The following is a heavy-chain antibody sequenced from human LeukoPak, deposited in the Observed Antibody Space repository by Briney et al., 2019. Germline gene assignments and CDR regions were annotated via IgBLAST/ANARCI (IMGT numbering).Heavy chain of an antibody. CDR2: IYYSGST. J-gene: IGHJ4*02. Sequence: PSETLSLTCTVSGYSISSGYYWGWIRQPPGKGLEWIGSIYYSGSTYYNPSLKSRVTISVDTSKNQFSLKLSSVTAADTAVYYCARHPRILGYGSSASCHPPGDYWGRETWSPSPQ. CDR1: GYSISSGYY. CDR3: ARHPRILGYGSSASCHPPGDY. V-gene: IGHV4-38-2*02. D-gene: IGHD2-2*01.